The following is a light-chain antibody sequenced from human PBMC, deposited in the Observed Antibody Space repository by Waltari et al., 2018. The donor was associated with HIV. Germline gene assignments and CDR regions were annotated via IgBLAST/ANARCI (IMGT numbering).Light chain of an antibody. Sequence: DVVLTQSPVYLPVTLGQPAPISCKSSQTLVSSDGNTYLNWFQQRPGQSPRRLIYKVSYRDFGVSDRFSGSGSGTDFKLKISRVEAEDVGDYFCLQTTHWPPFSFGPGTKVDF. J-gene: IGKJ3*01. CDR3: LQTTHWPPFS. V-gene: IGKV2-30*01. CDR2: KVS. CDR1: QTLVSSDGNTY.